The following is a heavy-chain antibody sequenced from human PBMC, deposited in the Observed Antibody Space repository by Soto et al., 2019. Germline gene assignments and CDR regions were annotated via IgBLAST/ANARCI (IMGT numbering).Heavy chain of an antibody. Sequence: SETLSLTCTVSGGSISSYYWSWIRQPPGKGLEWIGYIYYSGSTNYNPSLKSRVTISVDTSKNQYSLKLRSVTAADTAVYYCARARHTEYSSSRGDYYYYGMDVWGQGTTVTVSS. CDR1: GGSISSYY. CDR2: IYYSGST. V-gene: IGHV4-59*01. CDR3: ARARHTEYSSSRGDYYYYGMDV. J-gene: IGHJ6*02. D-gene: IGHD6-6*01.